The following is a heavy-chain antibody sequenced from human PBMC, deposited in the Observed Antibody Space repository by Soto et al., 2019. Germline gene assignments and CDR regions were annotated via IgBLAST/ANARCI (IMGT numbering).Heavy chain of an antibody. CDR3: ARDRYCSGGTCYGHDGFDS. Sequence: QVQLVQSGAEVKKPGASVKVSCKASGYTFIRYGISWVRQAPGQGPEWMGWLSAYVGDTKSAQKLQGRVTMTTDTSTSTAYMELRSLRSDDTAMYYCARDRYCSGGTCYGHDGFDSWGEGTLVTVSS. CDR1: GYTFIRYG. D-gene: IGHD2-15*01. V-gene: IGHV1-18*01. J-gene: IGHJ3*02. CDR2: LSAYVGDT.